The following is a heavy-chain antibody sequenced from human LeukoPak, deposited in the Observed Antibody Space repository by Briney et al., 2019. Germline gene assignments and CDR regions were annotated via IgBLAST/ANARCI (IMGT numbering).Heavy chain of an antibody. V-gene: IGHV4-30-4*01. CDR1: GASISSGDYY. CDR3: ARAYCSSTSCYLFDY. CDR2: IYYSGST. J-gene: IGHJ4*02. D-gene: IGHD2-2*01. Sequence: SQTLSLTCTVSGASISSGDYYWSWIRQPPGKGLEWIGYIYYSGSTYYNPSLKSRVTISVDTSKNQFSLKLSSVTAADTAVYYCARAYCSSTSCYLFDYWGQGTLVTVSS.